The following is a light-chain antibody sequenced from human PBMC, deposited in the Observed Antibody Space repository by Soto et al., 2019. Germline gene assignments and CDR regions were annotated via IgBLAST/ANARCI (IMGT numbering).Light chain of an antibody. Sequence: ELVLTQSPGTLSLSPGARATLTCRASQSVSSNYLAWYQQRPGQAPRLLMYGASRRATGIPDRFSGSGSGTEFTLPISRLEPEDFAVYHCQQYGSSWTFGQGTKVDIK. V-gene: IGKV3-20*01. J-gene: IGKJ1*01. CDR3: QQYGSSWT. CDR1: QSVSSNY. CDR2: GAS.